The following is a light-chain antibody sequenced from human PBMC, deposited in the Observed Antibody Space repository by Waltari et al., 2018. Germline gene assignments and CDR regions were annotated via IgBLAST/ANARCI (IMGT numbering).Light chain of an antibody. V-gene: IGKV3-15*01. CDR1: LSITTD. CDR2: GAS. CDR3: QQYKEWPPVT. J-gene: IGKJ4*02. Sequence: EIVMTQSPATLSVSPGQRATLSCRASLSITTDLAWYQQKPGQAPRLLIYGASTRDTGVPDRFTGRGAGTQFTLTISSLQSEDVAVYFCQQYKEWPPVTFGGGTRVEIK.